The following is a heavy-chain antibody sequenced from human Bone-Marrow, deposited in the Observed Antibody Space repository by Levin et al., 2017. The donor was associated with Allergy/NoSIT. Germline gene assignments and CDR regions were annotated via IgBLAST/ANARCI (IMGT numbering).Heavy chain of an antibody. CDR1: GYIFSGYF. CDR3: ARVSDVDTSMGIDY. Sequence: GASVKVSCKGTGYIFSGYFMHWVRQAPGQGLEWMGWINPKSGDTHYAQKFKGRVTMTRDTSISTAHMEMSRLRSDDTAVYYCARVSDVDTSMGIDYWGQGTLVTVSS. V-gene: IGHV1-2*02. CDR2: INPKSGDT. D-gene: IGHD5-18*01. J-gene: IGHJ4*02.